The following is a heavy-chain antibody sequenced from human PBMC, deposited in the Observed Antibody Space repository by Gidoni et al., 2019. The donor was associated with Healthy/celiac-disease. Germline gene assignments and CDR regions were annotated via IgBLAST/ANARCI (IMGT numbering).Heavy chain of an antibody. Sequence: VQLVESGGGWVKPGGSLSLSCAASVFTFSDYYMSWIRQAPGQGLESVSYISSSSSTKYYADTVKGRFTISRDNAKNSLYLKMNSLGDEDTAVYYCARDPAFEGVIDAGYFDYWGQGTLVTVSS. J-gene: IGHJ4*02. D-gene: IGHD3-3*01. CDR1: VFTFSDYY. V-gene: IGHV3-11*01. CDR2: ISSSSSTK. CDR3: ARDPAFEGVIDAGYFDY.